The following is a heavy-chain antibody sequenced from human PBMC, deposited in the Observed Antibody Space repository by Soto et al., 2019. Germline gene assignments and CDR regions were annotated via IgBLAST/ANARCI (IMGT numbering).Heavy chain of an antibody. Sequence: PSETLSLTCTVSGFSVSAYYWSWVRQPAGKGLEWVGHIYSMGIINYNPSLKSRVSMSIDTSKNQFSLNLRSVTAADTAIYYCARRLDNWGQGTLVTVSS. CDR1: GFSVSAYY. CDR2: IYSMGII. J-gene: IGHJ4*02. V-gene: IGHV4-4*07. CDR3: ARRLDN.